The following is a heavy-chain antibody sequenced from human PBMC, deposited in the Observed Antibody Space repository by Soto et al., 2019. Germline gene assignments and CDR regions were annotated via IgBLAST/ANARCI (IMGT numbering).Heavy chain of an antibody. CDR2: VYTSDYT. Sequence: SETLSLTCSVSGASIRSYYWHWIRQPPGKGLEWIGYVYTSDYTRYSSSLKSRVTISVDMSKSQFYLRLNSVTAADTAVYYGASAAGHNADFFYYKGMDVWGQGTTVTVSS. V-gene: IGHV4-4*08. D-gene: IGHD1-1*01. CDR3: ASAAGHNADFFYYKGMDV. J-gene: IGHJ6*02. CDR1: GASIRSYY.